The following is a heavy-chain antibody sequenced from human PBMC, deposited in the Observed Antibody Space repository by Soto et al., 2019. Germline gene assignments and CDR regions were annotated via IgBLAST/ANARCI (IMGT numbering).Heavy chain of an antibody. J-gene: IGHJ6*02. V-gene: IGHV3-23*01. CDR1: GFTFSSYA. CDR3: ARDVEDISNGYAFLVSLDV. Sequence: PGGSLRLSCAASGFTFSSYAMSWVRQAPGKGLEWVSAISGSGGSTYYADSVKGRFTISRDNSKNTLYLQMNSLRAEDTAVYYFARDVEDISNGYAFLVSLDVWGQGTTVAVSS. D-gene: IGHD3-9*01. CDR2: ISGSGGST.